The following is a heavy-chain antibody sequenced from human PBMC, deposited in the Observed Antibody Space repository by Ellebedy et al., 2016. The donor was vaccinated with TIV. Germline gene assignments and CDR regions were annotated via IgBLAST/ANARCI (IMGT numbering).Heavy chain of an antibody. V-gene: IGHV3-23*01. Sequence: GGSLRLSCAASGFTFSAFAMHWVRQAPGKGLEWLSVVSGGGDSTYHADSVKGRFTITRDNSKNTLYLKMITLRAEDTAVYYCAKGSSSGFTYDRVGFEYWGQGTLVTVSS. CDR1: GFTFSAFA. CDR2: VSGGGDST. D-gene: IGHD3-22*01. J-gene: IGHJ4*02. CDR3: AKGSSSGFTYDRVGFEY.